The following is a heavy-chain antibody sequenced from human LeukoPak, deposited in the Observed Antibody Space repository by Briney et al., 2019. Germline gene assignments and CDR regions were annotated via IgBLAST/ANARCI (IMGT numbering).Heavy chain of an antibody. CDR3: ARGDVDPYVFDI. D-gene: IGHD3-10*02. CDR1: GGSFSGYY. V-gene: IGHV4-34*01. Sequence: PSETLSLTCAVYGGSFSGYYWNWIRQPPGKGLEWIGEINHSGSTNYNPSLKSRVTISVDTSKNQFSLKVKSVIAADTAVYYCARGDVDPYVFDIWGQGTMVTVSS. CDR2: INHSGST. J-gene: IGHJ3*02.